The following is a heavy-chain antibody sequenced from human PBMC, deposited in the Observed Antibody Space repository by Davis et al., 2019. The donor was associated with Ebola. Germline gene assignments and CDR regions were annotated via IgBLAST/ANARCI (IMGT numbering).Heavy chain of an antibody. D-gene: IGHD6-19*01. J-gene: IGHJ4*02. Sequence: GGSLRLSCAASGFTFSSYSMNWVRQAPGKGLEWVSSISSSSSYIYYADSVKGRFTISRDNAKNSLYLQMNSLRAEDTAVYYCARDLRIEQWLALGYFDYWGQGTLVTVSS. CDR1: GFTFSSYS. V-gene: IGHV3-21*01. CDR3: ARDLRIEQWLALGYFDY. CDR2: ISSSSSYI.